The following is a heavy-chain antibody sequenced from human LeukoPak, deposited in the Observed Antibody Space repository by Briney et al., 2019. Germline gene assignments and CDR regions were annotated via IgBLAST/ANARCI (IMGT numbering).Heavy chain of an antibody. J-gene: IGHJ5*02. CDR1: GYTFTGYY. CDR3: ARARQVAAAGTPNLLHP. V-gene: IGHV1-2*02. Sequence: GASVKVSCKASGYTFTGYYMHWVRQAPGQGLEWMGWINPNSGGTNYAQKFQGRVTMTRDTSISTAYMELSRLRSDDTAVYYCARARQVAAAGTPNLLHPWGQGTLVTVSS. D-gene: IGHD6-13*01. CDR2: INPNSGGT.